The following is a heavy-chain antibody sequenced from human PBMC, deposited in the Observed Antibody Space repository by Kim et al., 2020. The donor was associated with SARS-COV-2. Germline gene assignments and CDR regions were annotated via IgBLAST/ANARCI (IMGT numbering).Heavy chain of an antibody. CDR1: GYTFTTYG. CDR3: ARDYCSSTSCDPGGYYY. CDR2: INGKNGNT. Sequence: ASVKVSCNSSGYTFTTYGISWVRQAPGQGPEWMGWINGKNGNTKSAQKFQGRVTMTTDTSTSAAYMELWSLTSDDTAVYYCARDYCSSTSCDPGGYYY. J-gene: IGHJ6*01. D-gene: IGHD2-2*01. V-gene: IGHV1-18*01.